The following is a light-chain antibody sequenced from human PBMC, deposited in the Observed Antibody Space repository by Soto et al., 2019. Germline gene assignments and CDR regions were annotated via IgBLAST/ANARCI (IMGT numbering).Light chain of an antibody. CDR3: QKYNDAPKT. Sequence: DIQMTQSPSSLSASVGDRVTITCRASQGISSYLAWYQQKQGKVPKLLMYAASTLQSGVPSRFSGSGSGTDFTLTISSLQPEDVATYYCQKYNDAPKTFGQGTKVEIK. J-gene: IGKJ1*01. CDR2: AAS. CDR1: QGISSY. V-gene: IGKV1-27*01.